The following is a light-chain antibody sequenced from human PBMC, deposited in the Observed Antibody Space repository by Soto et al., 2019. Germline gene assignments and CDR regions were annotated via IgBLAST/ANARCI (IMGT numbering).Light chain of an antibody. CDR2: HAS. Sequence: EVVLRKSPATLYDSQRDCATLPCMASQWIGATLAWYQHKPGQTPRLLIYHASPRAAGIPARFSGSGSGTDFTLSIGGVQSEDFALYYCQQYKDWPPTFGQGTKV. J-gene: IGKJ1*01. V-gene: IGKV3-15*01. CDR3: QQYKDWPPT. CDR1: QWIGAT.